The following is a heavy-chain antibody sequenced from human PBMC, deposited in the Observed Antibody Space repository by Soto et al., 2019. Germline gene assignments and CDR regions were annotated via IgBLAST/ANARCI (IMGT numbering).Heavy chain of an antibody. CDR2: ISYDGSNK. D-gene: IGHD3-3*01. Sequence: PGGSLRLSCAASGFTFSSYAMHWVRQAPGKGLEWVAVISYDGSNKYYADSVKGRFTISRDNSKNTLYLKMNSLRAEDTAVYYCARDPNDFWSGYYTGDAFDIWGQGTMVTVSS. J-gene: IGHJ3*02. CDR3: ARDPNDFWSGYYTGDAFDI. V-gene: IGHV3-30-3*01. CDR1: GFTFSSYA.